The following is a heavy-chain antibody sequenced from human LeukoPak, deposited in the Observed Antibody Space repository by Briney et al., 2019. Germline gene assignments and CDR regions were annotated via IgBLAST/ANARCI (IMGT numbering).Heavy chain of an antibody. J-gene: IGHJ4*02. CDR3: ASQYSSGYPIDY. V-gene: IGHV3-33*01. Sequence: GRSLRLSCAASGFTFSSYGMHWVRQAPGKGLEWVAVIWYDGSNKYYADSVKGRFTISRDNSKNTLYLQMNSLRAEDTAVYYCASQYSSGYPIDYWGQGTLVTVSS. CDR2: IWYDGSNK. D-gene: IGHD3-22*01. CDR1: GFTFSSYG.